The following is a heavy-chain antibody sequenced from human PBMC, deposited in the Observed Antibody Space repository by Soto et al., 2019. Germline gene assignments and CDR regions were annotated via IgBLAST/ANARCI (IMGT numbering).Heavy chain of an antibody. V-gene: IGHV3-23*01. Sequence: GGSLRLSCAASGFTFSSYAMSWVRQAPGKGLEWVSAISGSGGSTYYADSVKGRFTISRDNSKNTLYLQMNSRRAEDTAVYYCTKGSMGSSLYNGFDPWGQGTLVTVSS. CDR3: TKGSMGSSLYNGFDP. D-gene: IGHD6-13*01. CDR2: ISGSGGST. CDR1: GFTFSSYA. J-gene: IGHJ5*02.